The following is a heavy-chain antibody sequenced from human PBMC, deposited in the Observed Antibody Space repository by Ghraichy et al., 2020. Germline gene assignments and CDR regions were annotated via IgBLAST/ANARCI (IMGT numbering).Heavy chain of an antibody. Sequence: ASVKVSCKASGYSFTSYGISWVRQAPGQGLEWMGWIGTFSGNTDYSQKLQDRLTMTIDTSTSTAYMELRSLRSDDSAVYFCARDKGFCGTTSCYSPYFYGMDVWGQGTTVTVTS. D-gene: IGHD2-2*01. V-gene: IGHV1-18*01. CDR1: GYSFTSYG. CDR2: IGTFSGNT. CDR3: ARDKGFCGTTSCYSPYFYGMDV. J-gene: IGHJ6*02.